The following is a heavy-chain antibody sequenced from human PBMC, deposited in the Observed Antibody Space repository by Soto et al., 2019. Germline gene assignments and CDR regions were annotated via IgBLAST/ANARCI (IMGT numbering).Heavy chain of an antibody. Sequence: QVQLVESGGGVVQPGRSLRLSCAASRFTFSSYGMHWVRQAPGKGLEWVALISNDGSNKYYVDSVKGRFTISRDNSKNTLYLQMDSLRAEDTAVYYCANGGKSGQIIPFDYCGPGTLVTVSS. V-gene: IGHV3-30*18. D-gene: IGHD2-15*01. CDR1: RFTFSSYG. CDR3: ANGGKSGQIIPFDY. CDR2: ISNDGSNK. J-gene: IGHJ4*02.